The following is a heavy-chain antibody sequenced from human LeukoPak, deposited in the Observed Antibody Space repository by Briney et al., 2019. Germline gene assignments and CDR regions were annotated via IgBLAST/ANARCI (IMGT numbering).Heavy chain of an antibody. J-gene: IGHJ4*02. Sequence: ASVKVSCKASGYTFTGYYMHWVRQAPGQGLEWMGWINPNSGGTNYAQKFQGRVTMTRDTSISTAYMELSRLRYDDTAVYYCARDLAWELLLFDYWGQGTLVTVSS. CDR1: GYTFTGYY. CDR3: ARDLAWELLLFDY. D-gene: IGHD1-26*01. V-gene: IGHV1-2*02. CDR2: INPNSGGT.